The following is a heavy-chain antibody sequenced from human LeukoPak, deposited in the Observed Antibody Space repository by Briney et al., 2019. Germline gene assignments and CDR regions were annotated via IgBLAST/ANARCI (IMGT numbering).Heavy chain of an antibody. CDR3: ARDGHGFNGGGGF. D-gene: IGHD6-25*01. CDR2: VHHSGSS. CDR1: GDSISSGGYY. V-gene: IGHV4-30-2*01. J-gene: IGHJ4*02. Sequence: SETLSLTCTVSGDSISSGGYYWSWIRQPPGKGLEWIGYVHHSGSSFYNPSLKSRVTMSVDRSKNQFSLKLTSVTAADTAVCYCARDGHGFNGGGGFWGQGTLVTVSS.